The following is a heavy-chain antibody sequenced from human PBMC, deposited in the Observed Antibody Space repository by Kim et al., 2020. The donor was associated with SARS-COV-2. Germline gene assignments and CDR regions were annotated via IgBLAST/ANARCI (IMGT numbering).Heavy chain of an antibody. D-gene: IGHD6-6*01. V-gene: IGHV3-21*01. J-gene: IGHJ4*02. Sequence: SYIYYADSVNGRFTISRDNAMNSLYLQMNSLRAEDTAVYYCARDDSSDGYWGQGTLITVSS. CDR3: ARDDSSDGY. CDR2: SYI.